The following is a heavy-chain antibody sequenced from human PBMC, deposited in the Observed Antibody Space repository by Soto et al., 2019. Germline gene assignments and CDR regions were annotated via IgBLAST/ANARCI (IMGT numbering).Heavy chain of an antibody. V-gene: IGHV3-30*03. CDR3: ARDRDCSRTTCYNVFDI. D-gene: IGHD2-2*02. CDR2: ISYDGNSF. CDR1: GFSFSDNL. J-gene: IGHJ3*02. Sequence: GSLRLSCAASGFSFSDNLMHWVRQAPGKGLQWVAVISYDGNSFYYADSVKGRFAISRDNSRNTLFLQMNSLRVEDTAIYYCARDRDCSRTTCYNVFDIWGQGTMVTVSS.